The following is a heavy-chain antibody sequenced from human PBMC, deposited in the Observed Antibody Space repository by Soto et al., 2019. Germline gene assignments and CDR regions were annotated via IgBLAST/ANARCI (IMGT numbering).Heavy chain of an antibody. CDR3: ARVYCTSSSCHNWFDP. Sequence: PSETLSLTCAVYGGSFSGYYWSWIRQPPEKGLEWIGEINQSGSANYNPSLKSRVTISVDTSKNQFSLKLSSVTAADTAVYYCARVYCTSSSCHNWFDPWGQGTLVTVSS. V-gene: IGHV4-34*01. CDR2: INQSGSA. D-gene: IGHD2-2*01. CDR1: GGSFSGYY. J-gene: IGHJ5*02.